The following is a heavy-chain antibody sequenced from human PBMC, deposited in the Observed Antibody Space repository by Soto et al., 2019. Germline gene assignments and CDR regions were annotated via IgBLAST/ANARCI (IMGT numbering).Heavy chain of an antibody. Sequence: ASVKVSCKASGYTFTSYAIHWVRQAPGQRLEWMGWINAGNGNTKSSEKFQGGVTISRATSASTAYLELSRLTSEDTAVYFCAIAVVNCISRAGYHIKPDSFDFWGQGTLVTVSS. V-gene: IGHV1-3*01. CDR2: INAGNGNT. CDR1: GYTFTSYA. CDR3: AIAVVNCISRAGYHIKPDSFDF. D-gene: IGHD2-2*01. J-gene: IGHJ5*01.